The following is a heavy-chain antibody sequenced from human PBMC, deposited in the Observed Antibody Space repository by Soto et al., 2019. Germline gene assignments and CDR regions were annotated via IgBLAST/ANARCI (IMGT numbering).Heavy chain of an antibody. CDR1: GGTFSSYA. Sequence: SVKVSCKASGGTFSSYAISWVRQAPGQGXEWMGGIIPIFGTANYAQKFQGRVTITADESTSTAYMELSSLRSEDTAVYYCARAPTYDFWSGNELGGYYYGMDVWGQGTTVTVSS. V-gene: IGHV1-69*13. CDR2: IIPIFGTA. D-gene: IGHD3-3*01. CDR3: ARAPTYDFWSGNELGGYYYGMDV. J-gene: IGHJ6*02.